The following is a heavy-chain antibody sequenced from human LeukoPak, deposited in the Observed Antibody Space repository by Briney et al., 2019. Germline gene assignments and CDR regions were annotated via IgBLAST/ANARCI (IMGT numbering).Heavy chain of an antibody. CDR3: ARGRGSGHKENWFDP. J-gene: IGHJ5*02. V-gene: IGHV1-8*01. D-gene: IGHD6-19*01. CDR2: MNPNSGNT. Sequence: GASVKVSCKASGYTLTTYDINWVRQATGQGLEWMGWMNPNSGNTGYTQKFQGRVTMTRNTSMSTAYMELSSLRSEDTAVYYCARGRGSGHKENWFDPWGQGTLVTVSS. CDR1: GYTLTTYD.